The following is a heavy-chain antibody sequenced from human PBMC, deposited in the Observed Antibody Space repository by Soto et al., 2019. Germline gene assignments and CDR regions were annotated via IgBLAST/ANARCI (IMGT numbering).Heavy chain of an antibody. Sequence: GGSLRLSCAASGFTFSSYWMHWVRQAPGKGLVWVSRINSDGSSTSYADSVKGRFTISRDNAKNTLYLQMNSLRAEDTAVYYCARDGWQWLRPDYYYYYMDVWGKGTTVTVPS. CDR1: GFTFSSYW. CDR3: ARDGWQWLRPDYYYYYMDV. V-gene: IGHV3-74*01. CDR2: INSDGSST. J-gene: IGHJ6*03. D-gene: IGHD5-12*01.